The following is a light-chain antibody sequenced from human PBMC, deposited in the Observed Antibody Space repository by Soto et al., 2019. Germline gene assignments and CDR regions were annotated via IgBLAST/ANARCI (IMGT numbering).Light chain of an antibody. V-gene: IGLV2-8*01. CDR3: NSYAGSNNFL. Sequence: QSALTQPPSASGSPGQSVTISCSGTSSDVGGYNYVSWYQQHTGKAPKLMIYEVSKRPSGVPDRFSGSKSGNTASLTVSGLQAEDEADYYCNSYAGSNNFLFGTGTKLTVL. CDR1: SSDVGGYNY. CDR2: EVS. J-gene: IGLJ1*01.